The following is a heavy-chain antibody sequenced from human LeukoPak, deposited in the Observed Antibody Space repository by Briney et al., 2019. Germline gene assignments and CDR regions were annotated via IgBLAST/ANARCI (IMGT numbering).Heavy chain of an antibody. CDR1: GFTFSSYA. J-gene: IGHJ4*02. D-gene: IGHD3-3*01. V-gene: IGHV3-30*04. CDR2: ISYDGSNK. Sequence: GRSLRLSCAASGFTFSSYAMHWVRQAPGKGLEWVAVISYDGSNKYYADSVKGRFTISRDNSKNTLYLQMNSLRAEDTAVYYCARGSVICDFWSVFDYWGQGTLVTVSS. CDR3: ARGSVICDFWSVFDY.